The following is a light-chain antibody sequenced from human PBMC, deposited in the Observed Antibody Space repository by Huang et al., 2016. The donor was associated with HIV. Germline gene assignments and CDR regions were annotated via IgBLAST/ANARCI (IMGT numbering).Light chain of an antibody. CDR3: QQYNDFRST. J-gene: IGKJ3*01. CDR1: QIVSSH. Sequence: ETVMTQSPVTLSVSPGDRASLSCRSSQIVSSHLAWYQQKPGQAPRLLLYAASTRATGVPARCSGSGAGTEFTLTISTLQSEDSAVYYCQQYNDFRSTFGPGTRVEIK. V-gene: IGKV3-15*01. CDR2: AAS.